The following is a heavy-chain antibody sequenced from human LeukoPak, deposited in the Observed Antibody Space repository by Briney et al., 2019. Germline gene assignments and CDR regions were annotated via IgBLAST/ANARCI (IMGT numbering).Heavy chain of an antibody. Sequence: GGSLRLSCAASGFTFSNYAMSWVRQAPGKGLEWVSGISASDVSTYYADSVKGRFTISRDNSKNSLYLQMSSLRVEDTAVYYCAKVYADYGRYDYWGQGTLVTVSS. J-gene: IGHJ4*02. CDR2: ISASDVST. D-gene: IGHD4-17*01. V-gene: IGHV3-23*01. CDR1: GFTFSNYA. CDR3: AKVYADYGRYDY.